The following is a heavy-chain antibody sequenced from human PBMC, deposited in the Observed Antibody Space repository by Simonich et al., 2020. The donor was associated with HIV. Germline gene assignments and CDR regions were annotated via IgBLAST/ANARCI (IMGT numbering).Heavy chain of an antibody. CDR1: GFPLPPTR. CDR2: IKSKATGGTK. Sequence: EVQLVESGGGLINRGGSLRLSGAASGFPLPPTRMSGVREAPGKWREWVGRIKSKATGGTKDYAAPVKGRFTISRDDSGNTLYLQMNSRKTEDTAIYYCTTTFFSDSSGSYWGQGTLVIVSS. CDR3: TTTFFSDSSGSY. J-gene: IGHJ4*02. V-gene: IGHV3-15*01. D-gene: IGHD3-22*01.